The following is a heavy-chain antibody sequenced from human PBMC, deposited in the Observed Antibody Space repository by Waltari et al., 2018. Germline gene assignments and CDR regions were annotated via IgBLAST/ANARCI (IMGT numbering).Heavy chain of an antibody. CDR3: SRQVLGYCTSAACRRLES. D-gene: IGHD2-2*03. J-gene: IGHJ4*02. Sequence: QVQLQESGPGLVMPSETLSHPCDVSGYSINRVYYRGWIRQSPGKGLEWIATIYHAGDTFYNPSLKSRVTISMDTSKNQFSLKLNSVTAADTAVYFCSRQVLGYCTSAACRRLESWGQGTLVTVSS. V-gene: IGHV4-38-2*01. CDR1: GYSINRVYY. CDR2: IYHAGDT.